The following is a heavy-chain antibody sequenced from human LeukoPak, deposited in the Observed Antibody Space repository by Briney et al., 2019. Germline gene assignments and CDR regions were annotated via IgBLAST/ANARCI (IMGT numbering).Heavy chain of an antibody. Sequence: SETLSLTCTVSGGYISSYYWSWIRQPPGKGLEWIGYIYYSGSTNYNPSLKSRVIISVDTSKNQFSLKLSSVTAADTAVYYCARGIAAVIRGEKRVWFDPWGQGTLVTVSS. J-gene: IGHJ5*02. CDR2: IYYSGST. CDR1: GGYISSYY. D-gene: IGHD6-13*01. CDR3: ARGIAAVIRGEKRVWFDP. V-gene: IGHV4-59*01.